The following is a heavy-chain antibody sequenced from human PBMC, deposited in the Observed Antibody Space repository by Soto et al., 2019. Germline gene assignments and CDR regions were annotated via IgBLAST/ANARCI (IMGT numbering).Heavy chain of an antibody. CDR1: GYTFTGYY. CDR3: KMRTATFVDV. Sequence: GASVKVSCKASGYTFTGYYMHWVRQASGQGLEWMGWINPNSGGTNYAQKFQGWVTMTRDTSISTAYMELSRLRSDDTAVYYCKMRTATFVDVWGQGTTVTVSS. D-gene: IGHD1-26*01. J-gene: IGHJ6*02. CDR2: INPNSGGT. V-gene: IGHV1-2*04.